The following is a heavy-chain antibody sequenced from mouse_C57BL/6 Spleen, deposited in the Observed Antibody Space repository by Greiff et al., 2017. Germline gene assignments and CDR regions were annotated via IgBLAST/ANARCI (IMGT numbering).Heavy chain of an antibody. CDR2: IDPETGGT. D-gene: IGHD1-1*01. CDR3: TRRGGSFDY. V-gene: IGHV1-15*01. CDR1: GYTFTDYE. J-gene: IGHJ2*01. Sequence: QVQLQQSGAELVRPGASVTLSCKASGYTFTDYEMHWVKQTPVHGLEWIGAIDPETGGTAYNQKFKGKAILTADKSSSTAYMELRSLTSEDSAVYYCTRRGGSFDYWGQGTTLTVSS.